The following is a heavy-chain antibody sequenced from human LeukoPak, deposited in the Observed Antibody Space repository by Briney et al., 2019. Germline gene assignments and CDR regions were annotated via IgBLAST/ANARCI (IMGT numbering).Heavy chain of an antibody. Sequence: SQTLSLTCSVSGGSISSGPYFWSWIRQSPGQGLEWIGYIWPSGSTNYNPSLSGRVAISLDKSRNHFTLMVTAVTAADTAFYYWARKGPEHLPTYFDHWGGGILATVSS. D-gene: IGHD2-21*01. CDR3: ARKGPEHLPTYFDH. CDR2: IWPSGST. J-gene: IGHJ4*02. V-gene: IGHV4-30-2*06. CDR1: GGSISSGPYF.